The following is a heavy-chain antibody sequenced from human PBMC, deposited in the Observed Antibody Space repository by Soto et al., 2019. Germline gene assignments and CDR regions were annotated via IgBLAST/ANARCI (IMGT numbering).Heavy chain of an antibody. J-gene: IGHJ4*02. V-gene: IGHV4-59*01. CDR1: GGSISSYY. CDR2: IYYSGST. CDR3: ARLGYCSSTSCYVLILDY. D-gene: IGHD2-2*01. Sequence: SETLSLTCTVSGGSISSYYWSWIRQPPGKGLEWIGYIYYSGSTNYNPSLKSRVTISVDTSKNQFSLKLSSVTAADTAVYYCARLGYCSSTSCYVLILDYWGQGTLVTSPQ.